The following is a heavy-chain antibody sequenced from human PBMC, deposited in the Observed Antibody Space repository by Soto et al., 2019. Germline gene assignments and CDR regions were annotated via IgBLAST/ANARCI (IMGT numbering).Heavy chain of an antibody. D-gene: IGHD1-26*01. J-gene: IGHJ4*02. CDR3: SKDPVAKSESSPGY. V-gene: IGHV3-30*18. Sequence: QVQLVESGGGVVQPGSSLRLSCAASGFTFSNYGMEWVRQAPGKGLEWVALISHDGGNKYHADSVKGRFTISRDNSKNTLYLQMNSLRPEDTAVYYCSKDPVAKSESSPGYWGQGTLVTVSS. CDR2: ISHDGGNK. CDR1: GFTFSNYG.